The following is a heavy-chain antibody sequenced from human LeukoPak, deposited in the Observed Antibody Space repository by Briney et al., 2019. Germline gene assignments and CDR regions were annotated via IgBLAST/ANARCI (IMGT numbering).Heavy chain of an antibody. Sequence: PGGSLRLSCAASELTLSDNYMSWIRQAPGRGLEWVSFIYSGGSTYYADSVGGRFIISRDTSKNTLYLQMNSLRAEDTAIYYCARRAGSYSHSYDYWGQGTLVTVSS. CDR3: ARRAGSYSHSYDY. J-gene: IGHJ4*02. V-gene: IGHV3-53*01. D-gene: IGHD2-15*01. CDR2: IYSGGST. CDR1: ELTLSDNY.